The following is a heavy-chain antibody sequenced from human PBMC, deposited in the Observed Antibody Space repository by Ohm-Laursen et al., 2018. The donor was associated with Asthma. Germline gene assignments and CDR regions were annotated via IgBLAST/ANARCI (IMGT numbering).Heavy chain of an antibody. Sequence: SETLSLTCTVSGGSVSSGSYYWSWIRQPPGKGLEWIGYIYYSGSTNYNPSLKSRVTISVDTSKNQFSLKLSSVTAADTAVYYCARVRGDYYYGMDVWGQGTTVTVSS. CDR3: ARVRGDYYYGMDV. CDR2: IYYSGST. CDR1: GGSVSSGSYY. J-gene: IGHJ6*02. D-gene: IGHD4-17*01. V-gene: IGHV4-61*01.